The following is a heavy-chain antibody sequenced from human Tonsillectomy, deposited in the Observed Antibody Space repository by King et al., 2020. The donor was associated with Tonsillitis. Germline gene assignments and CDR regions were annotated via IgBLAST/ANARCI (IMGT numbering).Heavy chain of an antibody. D-gene: IGHD2-8*02. CDR2: IKEDGSET. J-gene: IGHJ4*02. CDR3: ARDRGWWTFDY. CDR1: GFILSSGW. V-gene: IGHV3-7*01. Sequence: VQLVESGGGLVQPGGSLRLSCAASGFILSSGWMNWVRQAPGKGLESVATIKEDGSETYYVDSVKGRFTISRDNAKNLLYLQMNSLRAEDTAVYYCARDRGWWTFDYWGQGTLVTVPS.